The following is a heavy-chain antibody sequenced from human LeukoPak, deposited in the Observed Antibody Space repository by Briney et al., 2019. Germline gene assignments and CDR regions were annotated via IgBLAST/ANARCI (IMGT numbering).Heavy chain of an antibody. CDR1: GFTFNTYG. Sequence: GGTLRLSCAASGFTFNTYGMSWVRQAPGKGLEWVSCISGSGGATYYADSVKGRFTISRDDPHNTLYLQMNSLRAEETAVYFCARGGMDYYGSGTYYLMYSFDYWGQGALVTVSS. V-gene: IGHV3-23*01. D-gene: IGHD3-10*01. J-gene: IGHJ4*02. CDR3: ARGGMDYYGSGTYYLMYSFDY. CDR2: ISGSGGAT.